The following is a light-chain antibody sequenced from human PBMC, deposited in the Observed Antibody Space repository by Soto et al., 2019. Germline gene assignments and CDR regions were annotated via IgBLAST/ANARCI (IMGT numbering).Light chain of an antibody. CDR1: GYHIGGNS. J-gene: IGLJ1*01. V-gene: IGLV1-51*01. CDR3: GSWDSSLSAYV. CDR2: DDN. Sequence: QSVLAQPPSVSAAPGQKVTISCSAGGYHIGGNSVSWYQQLPGTAPKLLIYDDNKRPSGIPDRFSGSKSGTSATLGITGFQTGDEADYYCGSWDSSLSAYVFGTGTKLTVL.